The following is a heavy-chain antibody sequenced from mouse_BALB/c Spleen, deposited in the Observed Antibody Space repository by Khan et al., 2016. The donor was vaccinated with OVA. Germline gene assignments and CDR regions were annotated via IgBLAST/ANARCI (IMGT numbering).Heavy chain of an antibody. CDR2: ISGDSNTI. V-gene: IGHV5-17*02. CDR1: GFTFNNYG. J-gene: IGHJ2*01. Sequence: EVQLVESGRGLVQPGGSRKLSCAASGFTFNNYGMHWVRQAPEKGLEWVAYISGDSNTIYYVDSVKGRFTISRDNPKNTLFLQMTSLMSEDTAMYYCATSYFYGYYFDYWGPGTTLTVS. CDR3: ATSYFYGYYFDY. D-gene: IGHD1-1*01.